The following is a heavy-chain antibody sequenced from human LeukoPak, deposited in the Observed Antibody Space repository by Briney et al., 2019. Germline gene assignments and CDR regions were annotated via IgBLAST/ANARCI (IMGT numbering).Heavy chain of an antibody. V-gene: IGHV1-69*13. CDR3: ARGEQQLAPLYYYYGMDA. Sequence: GASVKVSCKASGGTFSSYAISWVRQAPGQGLEWMGGIIPIFGTANYAQKFQGRVTITADESTSTAYMELSSLRSEDTAVYYCARGEQQLAPLYYYYGMDAWGQGTTVTVSS. J-gene: IGHJ6*02. CDR1: GGTFSSYA. D-gene: IGHD6-13*01. CDR2: IIPIFGTA.